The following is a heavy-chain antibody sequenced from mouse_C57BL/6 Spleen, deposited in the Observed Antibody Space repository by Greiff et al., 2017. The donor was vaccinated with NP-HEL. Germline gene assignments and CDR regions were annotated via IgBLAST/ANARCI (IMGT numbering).Heavy chain of an antibody. D-gene: IGHD1-1*01. Sequence: VMLVESGAELVKPGASVKISCKASGYAFSSYWMNWVKQRPGKGLEWIGQIYPGDGDTNYNGKFKGKATLTADKSSSTAYMQLSSLTSEDSAVYFCARWTTVVATGDYWGQGTTLTVSS. J-gene: IGHJ2*01. CDR3: ARWTTVVATGDY. CDR2: IYPGDGDT. CDR1: GYAFSSYW. V-gene: IGHV1-80*01.